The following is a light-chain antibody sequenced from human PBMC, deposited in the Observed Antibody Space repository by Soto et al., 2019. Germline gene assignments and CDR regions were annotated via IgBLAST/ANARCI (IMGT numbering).Light chain of an antibody. CDR1: QSVSSN. V-gene: IGKV3-20*01. Sequence: EIVLTQSPATLSVSPGERATLSCRASQSVSSNLAWYQQKPGQAPRLLVYGASTRDTGIPDRFRGSGSGTDFALTISSLEPEDFAMYYCQQYDGSPLTFGPGTKVDIK. CDR3: QQYDGSPLT. CDR2: GAS. J-gene: IGKJ3*01.